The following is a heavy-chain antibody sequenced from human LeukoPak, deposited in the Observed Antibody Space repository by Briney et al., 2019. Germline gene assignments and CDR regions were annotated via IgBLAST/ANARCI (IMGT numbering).Heavy chain of an antibody. CDR3: ARDPGTGTAFDY. CDR1: GFTFSSYW. J-gene: IGHJ4*02. CDR2: ISYDGSNK. Sequence: PGGSLRLSCAASGFTFSSYWMNWVRQAPGKGLEWVAVISYDGSNKYYADSVKGRFTISRDNSKNTLYLQMNSLRAEDTAVYYCARDPGTGTAFDYWGQGTLVTVSS. D-gene: IGHD1-7*01. V-gene: IGHV3-30-3*01.